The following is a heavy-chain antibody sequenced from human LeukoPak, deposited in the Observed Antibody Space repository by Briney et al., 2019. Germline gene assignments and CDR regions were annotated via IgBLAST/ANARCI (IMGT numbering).Heavy chain of an antibody. CDR3: ARPNYDILTGYTYYFDY. D-gene: IGHD3-9*01. CDR1: GGSISSSGDY. CDR2: IYISGHT. Sequence: SETLSLTCTVSGGSISSSGDYWGWIRQPPGKGLEWIGSIYISGHTYHNPSLKSRVAISADTSKNQFFLKLSSVTAADTAVYYCARPNYDILTGYTYYFDYWGQGTLVTVSS. J-gene: IGHJ4*02. V-gene: IGHV4-39*01.